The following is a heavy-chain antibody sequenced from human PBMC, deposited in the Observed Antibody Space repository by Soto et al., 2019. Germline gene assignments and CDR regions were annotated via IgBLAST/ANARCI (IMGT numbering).Heavy chain of an antibody. J-gene: IGHJ6*03. V-gene: IGHV4-59*01. CDR1: GGSISSYY. Sequence: SETLSLTCTVSGGSISSYYWSWIRQPPGKGLEWIGYIYYSGSTNYNPSLKSRVTISVDTSKNQFSLKLSSVTAADTAVYYCARDQVAAAGTYYYYYYMDVWGKGTTVTVSS. CDR2: IYYSGST. CDR3: ARDQVAAAGTYYYYYYMDV. D-gene: IGHD6-13*01.